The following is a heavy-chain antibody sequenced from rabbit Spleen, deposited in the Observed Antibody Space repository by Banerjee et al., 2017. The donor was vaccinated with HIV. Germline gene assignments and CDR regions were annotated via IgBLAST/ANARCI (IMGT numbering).Heavy chain of an antibody. CDR1: GFSFSSSYW. D-gene: IGHD4-2*01. V-gene: IGHV1S45*01. Sequence: QEQLEESGGDLVKPEGSLTLTCTASGFSFSSSYWMCWVRQAPGKGLEWIGCIAINTGATWYASWAKGRFTITRTTSLNTVTLQLNSLTAADTATYFCVRDQAGDAGYGPYYLNLWGQGTLVTVS. CDR2: IAINTGAT. CDR3: VRDQAGDAGYGPYYLNL. J-gene: IGHJ4*01.